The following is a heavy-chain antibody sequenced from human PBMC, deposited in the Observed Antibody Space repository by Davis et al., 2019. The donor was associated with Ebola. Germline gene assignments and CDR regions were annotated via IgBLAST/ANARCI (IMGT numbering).Heavy chain of an antibody. D-gene: IGHD1-26*01. Sequence: GEFLKISCAASGFIFSKWGMTWVRQASGKGLECVAAISMSGSTADYADSVKGRFTIFRDNSKNMLYLQMNSLTAEDTAVYYCVQGTTACRAWGQGTLVTVSS. J-gene: IGHJ4*02. CDR3: VQGTTACRA. CDR1: GFIFSKWG. CDR2: ISMSGSTA. V-gene: IGHV3-23*01.